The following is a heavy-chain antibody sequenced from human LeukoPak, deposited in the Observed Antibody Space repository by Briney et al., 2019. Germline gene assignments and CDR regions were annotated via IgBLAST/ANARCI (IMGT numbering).Heavy chain of an antibody. Sequence: ASVKVSCKASGYTFTSYGISWVRQAPGQRLGWMGWISDYNGNTNYAQKLQGRVTMTTDTSTSTAYMELRSLRSDDTAVYYCARDRTTVTTYYFDYWGQGTLVTVSS. D-gene: IGHD4-17*01. CDR1: GYTFTSYG. V-gene: IGHV1-18*01. CDR2: ISDYNGNT. J-gene: IGHJ4*02. CDR3: ARDRTTVTTYYFDY.